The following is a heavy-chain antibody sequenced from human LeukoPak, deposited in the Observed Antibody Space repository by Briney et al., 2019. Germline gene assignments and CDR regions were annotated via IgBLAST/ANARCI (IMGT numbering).Heavy chain of an antibody. CDR3: ARDLDSYVYYYYYYGMDV. CDR1: GFTFSSYW. CDR2: INSDGSST. J-gene: IGHJ6*02. Sequence: GGSLRLSCAASGFTFSSYWMPWVRQAPGKGLVWVSRINSDGSSTSYADSVKGRFTISRDNAKNTLYLQMNSLRAEDTAVYYCARDLDSYVYYYYYYGMDVWGQGTTVTVSS. D-gene: IGHD2-21*01. V-gene: IGHV3-74*01.